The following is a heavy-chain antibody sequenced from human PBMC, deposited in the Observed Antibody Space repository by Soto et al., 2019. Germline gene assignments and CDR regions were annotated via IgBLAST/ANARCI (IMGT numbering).Heavy chain of an antibody. V-gene: IGHV1-69*01. J-gene: IGHJ4*02. Sequence: QVHLVQSGAEVKKPGSSVKVSCKASGGIFSTYAISWLRQAPGQGLEWMGGIIPLFGTPNYAQRFQGRVTITADESTSTAYMELSRLRSEDTAVYYCARGRDDYGSGNYYNRIDFWGQGTLVTVSS. CDR1: GGIFSTYA. D-gene: IGHD3-10*01. CDR3: ARGRDDYGSGNYYNRIDF. CDR2: IIPLFGTP.